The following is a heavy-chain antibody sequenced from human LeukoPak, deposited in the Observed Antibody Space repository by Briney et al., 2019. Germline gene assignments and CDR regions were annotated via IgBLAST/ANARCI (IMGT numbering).Heavy chain of an antibody. Sequence: SETLSLTCTVSGGSISSYYWSWIRQPPGKGLEWIGYIYYSGSTNYNPSLKSRVTISVDTSKNQFSLKLSSVTAADTAVYYCARDRSDFWSGYGMDVWGQGTTVTVSS. D-gene: IGHD3-3*01. CDR1: GGSISSYY. J-gene: IGHJ6*02. CDR3: ARDRSDFWSGYGMDV. V-gene: IGHV4-59*01. CDR2: IYYSGST.